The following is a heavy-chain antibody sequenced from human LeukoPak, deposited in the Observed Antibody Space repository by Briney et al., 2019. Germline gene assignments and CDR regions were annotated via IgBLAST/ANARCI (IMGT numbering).Heavy chain of an antibody. V-gene: IGHV1-46*01. Sequence: ASVKVSCKASGYTFTSYYMHWVRQAPGQGLEWMGIINPSGGSTSYAQKFQGRVTMTRDMSTSTVYMELSSLRSEDTAVYYCARVGPAGAFDIWGQGTMVTVSS. CDR3: ARVGPAGAFDI. J-gene: IGHJ3*02. CDR1: GYTFTSYY. CDR2: INPSGGST.